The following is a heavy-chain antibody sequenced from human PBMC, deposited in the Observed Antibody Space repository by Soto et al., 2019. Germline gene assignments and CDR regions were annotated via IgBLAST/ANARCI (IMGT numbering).Heavy chain of an antibody. D-gene: IGHD3-3*01. CDR2: IDPSDSYT. V-gene: IGHV5-10-1*01. J-gene: IGHJ6*02. CDR1: GYTFTDYW. CDR3: ARARSITIFGVVGFEMDV. Sequence: PGESLKISCKGPGYTFTDYWINWVRQMPGKGLEWMGRIDPSDSYTKYSPSFQGHVTISADKSISTAYLEWSSLEASDTAMYYCARARSITIFGVVGFEMDVWGQGTTVTVSS.